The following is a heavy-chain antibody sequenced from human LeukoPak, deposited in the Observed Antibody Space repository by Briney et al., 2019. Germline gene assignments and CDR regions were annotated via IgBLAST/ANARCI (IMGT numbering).Heavy chain of an antibody. CDR3: AFSPRGNWFDP. CDR2: IYPGDSDT. D-gene: IGHD3-10*01. CDR1: GYNFASYW. V-gene: IGHV5-51*01. Sequence: GESLKISCKGSGYNFASYWIGWLRQMPEKGLEWMGIIYPGDSDTNYSPSFQGQVTISADKSISTAYLQWSSLKASDTAMYYCAFSPRGNWFDPWGQGTLVTVSS. J-gene: IGHJ5*02.